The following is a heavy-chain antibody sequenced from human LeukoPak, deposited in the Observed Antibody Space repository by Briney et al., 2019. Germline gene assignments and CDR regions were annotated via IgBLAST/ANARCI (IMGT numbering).Heavy chain of an antibody. J-gene: IGHJ4*02. D-gene: IGHD3-16*01. CDR1: GGSFSAYY. CDR3: ATFMIPFGGVMIDH. Sequence: SETLSLTCAVYGGSFSAYYWSWIRQPPGKGLEWIGEINHSGSTKYNPSLKSRVTMSVDTSKNQFSLKLNSVTAADTALYYCATFMIPFGGVMIDHWGQGTLVTVSS. V-gene: IGHV4-34*01. CDR2: INHSGST.